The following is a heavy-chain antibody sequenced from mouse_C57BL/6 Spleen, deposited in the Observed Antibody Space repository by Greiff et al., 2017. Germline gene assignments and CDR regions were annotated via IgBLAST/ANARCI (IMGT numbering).Heavy chain of an antibody. V-gene: IGHV1-82*01. J-gene: IGHJ3*01. CDR2: ICPGDGDT. CDR1: GYAFSSSW. CDR3: ARGGYYPTFAY. D-gene: IGHD2-3*01. Sequence: QVQLQQSGPELVKPGASVKISCKASGYAFSSSWMNWVQQRPGKGLEWIGRICPGDGDTNYNGKFKGKATLPADNSSSTAYMQLSSLTSEDSAVYFCARGGYYPTFAYWGQGTLVTVSA.